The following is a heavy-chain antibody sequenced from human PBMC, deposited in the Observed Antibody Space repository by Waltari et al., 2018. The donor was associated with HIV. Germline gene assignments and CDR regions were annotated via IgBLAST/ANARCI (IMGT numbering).Heavy chain of an antibody. D-gene: IGHD1-1*01. CDR1: GFPFSSYW. J-gene: IGHJ3*02. V-gene: IGHV3-7*01. CDR3: ARDNWNDGLDI. Sequence: EVELVASGGGLVQPGGFLSLSCAASGFPFSSYWMSWVRQAPGKGLEWVANIKQDGSEKYYVDSVKGRFTISRDNAKNSLYLQMNSLRAEDTAVYYCARDNWNDGLDIWGQGTMVTVSS. CDR2: IKQDGSEK.